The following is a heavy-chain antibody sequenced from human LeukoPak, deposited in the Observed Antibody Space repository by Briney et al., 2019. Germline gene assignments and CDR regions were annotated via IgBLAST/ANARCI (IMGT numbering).Heavy chain of an antibody. J-gene: IGHJ4*02. D-gene: IGHD6-13*01. V-gene: IGHV1-2*02. Sequence: GASVKVSCKASGYTFTGYYMHWVRQAPGQGLEWMGWINPNSGGTNYAQKFQGRVTMTRDTSISTAYMELSRLRSDDTAVYYCARVLCSSWGISFYYWGQGTLVTVSS. CDR1: GYTFTGYY. CDR2: INPNSGGT. CDR3: ARVLCSSWGISFYY.